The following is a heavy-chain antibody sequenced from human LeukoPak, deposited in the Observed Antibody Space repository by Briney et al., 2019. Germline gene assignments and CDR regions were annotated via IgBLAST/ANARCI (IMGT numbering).Heavy chain of an antibody. Sequence: GRSLRLSCAASGFTFDDYAMHWVRQAPGKGLEWVSGISWNSGSIGYADSVKGRFTISRDNAKNSLYLQMNSLRAEDTALYYCAKSSPPRGAFDIWGQGTMVTVSS. D-gene: IGHD6-6*01. CDR2: ISWNSGSI. J-gene: IGHJ3*02. V-gene: IGHV3-9*01. CDR1: GFTFDDYA. CDR3: AKSSPPRGAFDI.